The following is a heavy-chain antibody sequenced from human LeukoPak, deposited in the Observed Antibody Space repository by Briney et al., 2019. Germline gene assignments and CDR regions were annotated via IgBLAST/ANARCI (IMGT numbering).Heavy chain of an antibody. J-gene: IGHJ4*02. Sequence: GGSLRLSCAASGFTFSSYGMHWVRQAPGKELEWVAVISYDGSNKYYADSVKGRFTISRDNSKNTLYLQMNSLRAEDTAVYYCAKGAKYSSGWYWTGIYFDYWGQGTLVTVSS. V-gene: IGHV3-30*18. CDR1: GFTFSSYG. CDR2: ISYDGSNK. D-gene: IGHD6-19*01. CDR3: AKGAKYSSGWYWTGIYFDY.